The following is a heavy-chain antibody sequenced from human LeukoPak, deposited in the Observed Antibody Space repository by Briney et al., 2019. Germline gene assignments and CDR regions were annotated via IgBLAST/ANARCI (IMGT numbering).Heavy chain of an antibody. CDR1: GFTFDDYG. Sequence: SGGSLRLSCAASGFTFDDYGMSWVRQSPGKGLEWVSGIKWNGGSTGYADSVKGRFTIPRDNAKNSLYLQMNSLRAEDTAVYYCARPYSSGWDNWFDPWGQGTLVTVSS. J-gene: IGHJ5*02. CDR2: IKWNGGST. D-gene: IGHD6-19*01. CDR3: ARPYSSGWDNWFDP. V-gene: IGHV3-20*04.